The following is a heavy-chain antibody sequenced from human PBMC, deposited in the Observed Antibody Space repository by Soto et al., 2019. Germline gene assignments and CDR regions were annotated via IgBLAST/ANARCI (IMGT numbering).Heavy chain of an antibody. V-gene: IGHV2-26*01. J-gene: IGHJ4*02. D-gene: IGHD5-12*01. Sequence: QVTLKESGPVLVKPTETLTLTCTVSGFSLSNVRMGVSWIRQPPGKALEWLAHIFSNDENSYSTSLKSRLTISRDTSKSQVVLTMTNMDPVDTATYYWARTTITSFLFDYWGQGTLVTVSS. CDR2: IFSNDEN. CDR1: GFSLSNVRMG. CDR3: ARTTITSFLFDY.